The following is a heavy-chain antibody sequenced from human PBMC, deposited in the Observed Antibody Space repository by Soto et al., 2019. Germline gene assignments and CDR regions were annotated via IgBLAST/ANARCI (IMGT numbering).Heavy chain of an antibody. CDR2: IIPIFGTA. V-gene: IGHV1-69*12. J-gene: IGHJ6*02. Sequence: QVQLVQSGAEVKKPGSSVKVSCKASGGTFSSYVISWVRQAPGQGLEWMGGIIPIFGTANYAQKFQGRVTITADESTSTAYMELSSLRSEDTAVYYCYHSSSSYYGMDVWGQGTTVTVSS. CDR3: YHSSSSYYGMDV. D-gene: IGHD6-13*01. CDR1: GGTFSSYV.